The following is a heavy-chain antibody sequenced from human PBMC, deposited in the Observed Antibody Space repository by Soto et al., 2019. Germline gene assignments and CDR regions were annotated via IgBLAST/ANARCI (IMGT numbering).Heavy chain of an antibody. CDR3: ARSSNWLTYDY. V-gene: IGHV4-59*08. D-gene: IGHD3-22*01. J-gene: IGHJ4*02. Sequence: PSETLSLTCTVSGGSISSYYWSWIRQPPGKGLEWIGYIYYSGSTNYNPSLKSRVTISVDTSKNQFSLKLSSVTAADTAVYYCARSSNWLTYDYWGQGTLVTVSS. CDR1: GGSISSYY. CDR2: IYYSGST.